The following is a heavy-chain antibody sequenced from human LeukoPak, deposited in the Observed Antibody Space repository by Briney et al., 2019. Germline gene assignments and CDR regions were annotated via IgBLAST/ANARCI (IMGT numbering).Heavy chain of an antibody. CDR2: TNAGNGNT. J-gene: IGHJ5*02. CDR3: ARSPGYCSGGSRYSYNWFDP. V-gene: IGHV1-3*01. Sequence: ASVKVSCKASGYTFTSYAMHWVRQAPGQRLEWMGWTNAGNGNTKYSQKFQGRVTITRDTSASTAYMELSSLRSEGTAVYYCARSPGYCSGGSRYSYNWFDPWGQGTLVTVSS. D-gene: IGHD2-15*01. CDR1: GYTFTSYA.